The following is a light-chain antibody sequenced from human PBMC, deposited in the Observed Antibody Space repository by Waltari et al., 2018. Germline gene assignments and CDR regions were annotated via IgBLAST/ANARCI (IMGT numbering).Light chain of an antibody. Sequence: QSALTQPRSVSGSPGQSVTISCTGTSGDVGDYNYVSWYQEQPGKAPILTIYDFSERPSGVPDRFSASKSGNTASLTISGLQAEDEGSYHCCSRAGSSVVFGGGTKLTVL. V-gene: IGLV2-11*01. CDR3: CSRAGSSVV. CDR2: DFS. J-gene: IGLJ2*01. CDR1: SGDVGDYNY.